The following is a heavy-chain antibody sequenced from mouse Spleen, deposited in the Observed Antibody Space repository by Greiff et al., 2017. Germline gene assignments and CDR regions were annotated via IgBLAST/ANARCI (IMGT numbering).Heavy chain of an antibody. J-gene: IGHJ2*01. Sequence: LVESGPELVKPGASVKISCKASGYTFTDYYINWVKQRPGQGLEWIGWIYPGSGNTKYNEKFKGKATLTVDTSSSTAYMQLSSLTSEDSAVYFCARSYYYGSSPYFDYWGQGTTLTVSS. V-gene: IGHV1-84*01. CDR3: ARSYYYGSSPYFDY. CDR2: IYPGSGNT. D-gene: IGHD1-1*01. CDR1: GYTFTDYY.